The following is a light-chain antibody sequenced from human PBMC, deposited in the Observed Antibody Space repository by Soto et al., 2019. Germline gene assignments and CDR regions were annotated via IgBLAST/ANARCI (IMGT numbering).Light chain of an antibody. CDR3: QKSHNTPVT. CDR2: SAS. J-gene: IGKJ2*01. V-gene: IGKV1-39*01. CDR1: QSIDNH. Sequence: DIQMTQSPSSLSASVGDRVTITCRASQSIDNHLNWYHQKPGKAPQLLIYSASTLQSGVPPRFTARGSGTDFSLTISGLQPEDFGSYYCQKSHNTPVTFGQGTNLEIK.